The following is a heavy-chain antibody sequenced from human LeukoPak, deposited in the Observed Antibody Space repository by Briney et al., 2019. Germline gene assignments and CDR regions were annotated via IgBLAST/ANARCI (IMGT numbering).Heavy chain of an antibody. CDR2: IYSGGST. CDR3: AREPPLYYYGSGRRRGGYFDY. CDR1: GFTFSSYW. J-gene: IGHJ4*02. V-gene: IGHV3-66*01. D-gene: IGHD3-10*01. Sequence: PGGSLRLSCAASGFTFSSYWMSWVRQAPGKGLEWVSVIYSGGSTYYADSVKGRFTISRDNSKNTLYLQMNSLRAEDTAVYYCAREPPLYYYGSGRRRGGYFDYWGQGTLVTVSS.